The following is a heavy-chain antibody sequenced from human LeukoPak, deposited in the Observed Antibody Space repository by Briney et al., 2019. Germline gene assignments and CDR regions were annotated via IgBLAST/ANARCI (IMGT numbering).Heavy chain of an antibody. D-gene: IGHD1-26*01. V-gene: IGHV1-69*13. CDR1: GGTFSSHA. CDR3: ARAESGSYSDPDEYFQH. Sequence: ASVKVSCKASGGTFSSHAISWVRQAPGQGLEWMGGIIPIFGTANYAQKFQGRVTITADESTSTAYMELSSLRSEDTAVYYCARAESGSYSDPDEYFQHWGQGTLVTVSS. CDR2: IIPIFGTA. J-gene: IGHJ1*01.